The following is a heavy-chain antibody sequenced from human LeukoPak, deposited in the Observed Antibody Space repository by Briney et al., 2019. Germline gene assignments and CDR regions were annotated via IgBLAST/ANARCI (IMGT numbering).Heavy chain of an antibody. CDR3: ATLRFLEWFAAFDI. J-gene: IGHJ3*02. V-gene: IGHV1-2*02. CDR2: INPNSGGT. CDR1: GYTFTGYY. D-gene: IGHD3-3*01. Sequence: ASVKVSCKASGYTFTGYYMHWVRQAPGQGLEWMGWINPNSGGTNYAQKFQGRVTMTRDTSISTAYMELSRLRSDGTAVYYCATLRFLEWFAAFDIWGQGTMVTVSS.